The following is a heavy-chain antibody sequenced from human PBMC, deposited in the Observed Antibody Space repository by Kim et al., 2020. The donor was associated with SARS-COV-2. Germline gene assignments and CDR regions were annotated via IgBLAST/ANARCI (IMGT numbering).Heavy chain of an antibody. CDR2: IWYDGSNK. CDR3: ARTDSYGDYAETDY. CDR1: GFTFSSYG. J-gene: IGHJ4*02. Sequence: GGSLRLSCAASGFTFSSYGMHWVRQAPGKGLEWVAVIWYDGSNKYYADSVKGRFTISRDNSKNTLYLQMNSLRAEDTAVYYCARTDSYGDYAETDYWGQGTLVTVSS. D-gene: IGHD4-17*01. V-gene: IGHV3-33*01.